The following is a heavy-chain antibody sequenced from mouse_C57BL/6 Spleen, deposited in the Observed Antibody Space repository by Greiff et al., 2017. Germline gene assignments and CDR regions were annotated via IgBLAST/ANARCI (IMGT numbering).Heavy chain of an antibody. Sequence: EVQLQQSGPELVKPGASVKISCKASGYSFTGYYMHWVKQSHGNILDWIGYIYPYNGVSSYNQKFKGKATLTVDKSSSTAYMELRSLTSEDSAVYYCAREGFITTVVARGWYFDVWGTGTTVTVSS. CDR2: IYPYNGVS. D-gene: IGHD1-1*01. CDR3: AREGFITTVVARGWYFDV. J-gene: IGHJ1*03. V-gene: IGHV1-31*01. CDR1: GYSFTGYY.